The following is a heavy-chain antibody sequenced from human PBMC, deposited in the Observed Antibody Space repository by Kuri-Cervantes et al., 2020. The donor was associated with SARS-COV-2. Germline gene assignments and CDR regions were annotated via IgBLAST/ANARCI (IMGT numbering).Heavy chain of an antibody. CDR2: IYHSGST. V-gene: IGHV4-38-2*02. Sequence: GSPRLSCAVSGYSISSGYYWGWIRQPPGKGLEWIGSIYHSGSTYYNPSLKSRVTISVDTSKNQFSLKLSSVTAADTAVYYCAREDRGWFDPWGQGTLVTVSS. CDR1: GYSISSGYY. CDR3: AREDRGWFDP. J-gene: IGHJ5*02.